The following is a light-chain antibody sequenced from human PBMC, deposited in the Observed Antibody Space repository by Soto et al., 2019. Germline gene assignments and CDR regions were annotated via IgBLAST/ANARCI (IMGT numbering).Light chain of an antibody. Sequence: VFTESVATVFLRFGRSATILFRASQYIGSAVAWYHQRSGKAPRLLIFKASISVPTAPANFSGSVSGTEFTLTISSLESEDFAVYFCQQYCDPPRTFGQGTKVDIK. CDR1: QYIGSA. CDR3: QQYCDPPRT. V-gene: IGKV3-15*01. CDR2: KAS. J-gene: IGKJ1*01.